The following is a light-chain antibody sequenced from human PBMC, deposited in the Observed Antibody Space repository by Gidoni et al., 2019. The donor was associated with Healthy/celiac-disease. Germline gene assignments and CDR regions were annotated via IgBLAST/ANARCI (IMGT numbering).Light chain of an antibody. CDR2: QDS. V-gene: IGLV3-1*01. Sequence: SYELTPPPSASRSPGQTASITCSGDKLGDKYACWYQQKPGQSPVLVIYQDSKRPSGIPERFSGSNSGNTATLTISGTQAMDEADYYCQAWDSSTVVFGGGTKLTVL. J-gene: IGLJ2*01. CDR1: KLGDKY. CDR3: QAWDSSTVV.